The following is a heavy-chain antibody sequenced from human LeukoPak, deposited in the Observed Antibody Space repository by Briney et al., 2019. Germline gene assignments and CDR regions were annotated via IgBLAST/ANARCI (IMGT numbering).Heavy chain of an antibody. J-gene: IGHJ4*02. CDR3: ARGLEIIHYYDSSGYYPTDY. D-gene: IGHD3-22*01. CDR2: IFPSGGEI. CDR1: GFTFSTFA. Sequence: GGSLRLSCEASGFTFSTFAMIWVRQPPGKGLEWVSSIFPSGGEIHYADSVRGRFTISRDNSKSTLSLQMNSLRAEDTAVYYCARGLEIIHYYDSSGYYPTDYWGQGTLVTVSS. V-gene: IGHV3-23*01.